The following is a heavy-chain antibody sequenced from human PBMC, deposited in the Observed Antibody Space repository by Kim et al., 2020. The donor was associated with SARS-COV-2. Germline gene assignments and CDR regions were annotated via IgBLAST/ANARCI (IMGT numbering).Heavy chain of an antibody. CDR1: GFTFSSYS. CDR2: ISSSSSTI. CDR3: ARGHFADYFGV. Sequence: GGSLRLSCAASGFTFSSYSMSWVRQAPGRGLEWVSYISSSSSTIYYADSVKGRFTISRDNAKNSLYLQMNSLRAEDTAAYYCARGHFADYFGVWGQGTLVTVSS. V-gene: IGHV3-48*04. D-gene: IGHD6-25*01. J-gene: IGHJ4*02.